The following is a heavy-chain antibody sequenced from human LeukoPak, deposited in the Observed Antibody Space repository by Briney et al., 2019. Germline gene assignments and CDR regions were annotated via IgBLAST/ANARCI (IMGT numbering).Heavy chain of an antibody. CDR3: ARVVIDYHYYYYYYMDL. V-gene: IGHV4-34*01. D-gene: IGHD3-16*02. J-gene: IGHJ6*03. Sequence: PSETLSLTCAAYGGSFSGYYWSWIRQPPGKGLEWIGEINHSGSTNYNPSLKSRVTISVDTSKNQFSLKLSSVTAADTAVYYCARVVIDYHYYYYYYMDLWGKGTTVTVSS. CDR2: INHSGST. CDR1: GGSFSGYY.